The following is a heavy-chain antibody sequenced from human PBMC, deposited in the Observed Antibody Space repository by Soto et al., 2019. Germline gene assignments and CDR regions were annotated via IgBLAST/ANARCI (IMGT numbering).Heavy chain of an antibody. CDR1: GGTFSSYA. CDR3: AREMGATTFVPYYYYGMDV. V-gene: IGHV1-69*13. Sequence: SVKVSCKASGGTFSSYAISWVRQAPGQGLEWMGGIIPIFGTANYAQKFQGRVTITADESTSTAYMELSSLRSEDTAVYYCAREMGATTFVPYYYYGMDVWGQGTTVTVSS. CDR2: IIPIFGTA. D-gene: IGHD1-26*01. J-gene: IGHJ6*02.